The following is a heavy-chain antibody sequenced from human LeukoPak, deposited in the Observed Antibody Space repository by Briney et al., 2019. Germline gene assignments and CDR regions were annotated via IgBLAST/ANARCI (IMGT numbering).Heavy chain of an antibody. J-gene: IGHJ3*02. V-gene: IGHV3-53*01. CDR1: GFTFSSNY. D-gene: IGHD3-10*01. CDR2: IYSGGST. CDR3: ARDHITMVRGVIYDAFDI. Sequence: GGSLRLSCAASGFTFSSNYMSWVRQAPGKGLEWVSVIYSGGSTYYADSVKGRFTISRDNSKNTLYLQMNSLRAEDTAVYYCARDHITMVRGVIYDAFDIWGQGTMVTVSS.